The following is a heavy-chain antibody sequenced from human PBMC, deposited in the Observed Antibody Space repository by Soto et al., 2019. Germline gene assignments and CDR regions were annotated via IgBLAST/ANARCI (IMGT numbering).Heavy chain of an antibody. CDR2: IIPILGIA. D-gene: IGHD3-10*01. CDR1: GGTFSSYT. V-gene: IGHV1-69*02. Sequence: QVQLVQSGAEVKKPGSSVKVSCKASGGTFSSYTISWVRQAPGQGLEWMGRIIPILGIANYAQKFQVRVTITADKSTSTAYMELSSLRSEDTAVYYCASMGEQVGSGAGWFDPWGQGTLVTVSS. CDR3: ASMGEQVGSGAGWFDP. J-gene: IGHJ5*02.